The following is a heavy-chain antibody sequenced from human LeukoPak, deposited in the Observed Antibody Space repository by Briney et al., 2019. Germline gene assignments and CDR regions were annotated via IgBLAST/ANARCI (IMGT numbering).Heavy chain of an antibody. CDR1: GYTFTGYY. CDR3: ARDHNGNYYYYMDV. V-gene: IGHV1-2*02. CDR2: INPNSGGA. Sequence: ASVKVSCKASGYTFTGYYMHWVRQAPGQGLEWMGWINPNSGGANYAQKFQGRVTMTRDTSISTAYMELSRLRSDDTAVYYCARDHNGNYYYYMDVWGKGTTVTVSS. D-gene: IGHD2-8*01. J-gene: IGHJ6*03.